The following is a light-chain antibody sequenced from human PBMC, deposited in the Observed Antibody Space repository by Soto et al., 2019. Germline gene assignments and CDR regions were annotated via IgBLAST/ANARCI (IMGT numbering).Light chain of an antibody. CDR1: QRCSSSH. CDR2: CAS. J-gene: IGKJ1*01. V-gene: IGKV3-20*01. CDR3: QQDGRSSWP. Sequence: ILLAQSSGTLSLSPGERGTLSWGANQRCSSSHLARYQQKPCQAPKLLIYCASNKATGHPGKFRGRGSGAGFTLTISRLEAGDFAVYYWQQDGRSSWPFGQGTQV.